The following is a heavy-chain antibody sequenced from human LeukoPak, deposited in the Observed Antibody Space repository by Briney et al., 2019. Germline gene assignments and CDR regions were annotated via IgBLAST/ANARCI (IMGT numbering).Heavy chain of an antibody. V-gene: IGHV1-18*01. D-gene: IGHD2-2*01. Sequence: ASVKVSCKASGYTFTSYGISWVRQAPGQGLEWMGWISAYNGNTNYAQKLQGRVTMTTDTSTSTAYMELRSLRSDDTAVYYCARVSPKDFIVVVPAAMIFWFDPWGQGTLVTVSS. CDR3: ARVSPKDFIVVVPAAMIFWFDP. CDR1: GYTFTSYG. CDR2: ISAYNGNT. J-gene: IGHJ5*02.